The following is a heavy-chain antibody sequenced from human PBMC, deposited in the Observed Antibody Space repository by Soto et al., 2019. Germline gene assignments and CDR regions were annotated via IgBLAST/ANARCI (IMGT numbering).Heavy chain of an antibody. V-gene: IGHV4-39*01. CDR3: AAGIAVAGTGDWFDP. CDR1: GGSISSSSYY. J-gene: IGHJ5*02. D-gene: IGHD6-19*01. CDR2: IYYSGST. Sequence: TLSLTCTVSGGSISSSSYYWGWIRQPPGKGLEWIGSIYYSGSTYYNPSLKSRVTISVDTSKNQFSLKLSSVTAADTAVYYCAAGIAVAGTGDWFDPWGQGTLVTVSS.